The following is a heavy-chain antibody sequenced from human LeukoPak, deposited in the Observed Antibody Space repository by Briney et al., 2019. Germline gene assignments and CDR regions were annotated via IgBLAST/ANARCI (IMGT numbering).Heavy chain of an antibody. Sequence: GGALRLSCAASGFTFSSYAMSGVRQAPGRGLEGISAISGSGGSTYYADSVKGRFTISRDNSKTTLYLQMNSLRAEDTAVYYCAKVTNIAAKVPNYFDYWGQGTLVTVSS. CDR3: AKVTNIAAKVPNYFDY. CDR2: ISGSGGST. D-gene: IGHD6-13*01. J-gene: IGHJ4*02. CDR1: GFTFSSYA. V-gene: IGHV3-23*01.